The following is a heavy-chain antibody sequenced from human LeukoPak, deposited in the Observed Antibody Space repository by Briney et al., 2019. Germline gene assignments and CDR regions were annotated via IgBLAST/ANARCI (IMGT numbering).Heavy chain of an antibody. J-gene: IGHJ4*02. CDR1: GFTFGTYN. Sequence: GGSLRLSCAASGFTFGTYNMHWVRQAPGKGLEWVSAIRSGGNHTYYADSVKGRFTISRDNAKNSLYLQMNSLRAEDTAVYYCAAKYSSGWYVYWGQGTLVTVSS. D-gene: IGHD6-13*01. V-gene: IGHV3-21*01. CDR3: AAKYSSGWYVY. CDR2: IRSGGNHT.